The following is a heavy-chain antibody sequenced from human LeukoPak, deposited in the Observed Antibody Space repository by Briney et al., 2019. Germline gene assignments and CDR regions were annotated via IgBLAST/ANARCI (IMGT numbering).Heavy chain of an antibody. V-gene: IGHV4-34*01. Sequence: PSETLSLTCAVYGGSFSGYYWSWIRQPPGKGLEWIGEINHSGSTNYNPSLKSRVTISVDTSKNQFSLKLSSVTAADTAVYYCARGASSHDYVWGSYRPFDCWGQGTLVTVSS. CDR3: ARGASSHDYVWGSYRPFDC. D-gene: IGHD3-16*02. CDR2: INHSGST. CDR1: GGSFSGYY. J-gene: IGHJ4*02.